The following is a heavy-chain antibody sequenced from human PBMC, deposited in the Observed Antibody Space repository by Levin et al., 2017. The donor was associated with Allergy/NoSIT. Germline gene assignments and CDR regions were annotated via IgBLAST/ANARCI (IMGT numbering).Heavy chain of an antibody. Sequence: AGGSLRLSCVASGFSFSTYGMTWVRQAPGKGLEWVSAITGLGGDTYYAASVKGRFTISRDNSKNTLFLQMNSLRAEDSAVYYCAKFGAFDIWGQGTVVNVSS. CDR3: AKFGAFDI. CDR2: ITGLGGDT. CDR1: GFSFSTYG. V-gene: IGHV3-23*01. D-gene: IGHD3-16*01. J-gene: IGHJ3*02.